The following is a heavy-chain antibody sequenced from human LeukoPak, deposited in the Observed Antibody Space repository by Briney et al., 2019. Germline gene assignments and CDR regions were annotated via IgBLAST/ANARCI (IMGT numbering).Heavy chain of an antibody. D-gene: IGHD6-19*01. V-gene: IGHV1-18*01. CDR1: GYTFTSYG. Sequence: ASVKVSCKASGYTFTSYGISWVRQAPGQGLEWMGWISAYNGNTNYAQKLQGRVTMTTDTSTSTAYMELRSLRSDDTAVYYCASEPRIPGIAVAAPMGVDYWGQGTLVTVSS. CDR3: ASEPRIPGIAVAAPMGVDY. J-gene: IGHJ4*02. CDR2: ISAYNGNT.